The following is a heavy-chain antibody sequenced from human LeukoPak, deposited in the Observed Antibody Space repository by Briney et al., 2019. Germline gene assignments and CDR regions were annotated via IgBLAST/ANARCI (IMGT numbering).Heavy chain of an antibody. J-gene: IGHJ4*02. Sequence: ASVKVSCKASGYTFTSYYMHWVRQAPGQGLEWMGIINPSGGSTSYAQKFQGRVTKTRDTSTSTVYMELSSLRSEDTAVYYCARALAHRGYSGYDELDYWGQGTLVTVSS. V-gene: IGHV1-46*01. CDR1: GYTFTSYY. CDR3: ARALAHRGYSGYDELDY. CDR2: INPSGGST. D-gene: IGHD5-12*01.